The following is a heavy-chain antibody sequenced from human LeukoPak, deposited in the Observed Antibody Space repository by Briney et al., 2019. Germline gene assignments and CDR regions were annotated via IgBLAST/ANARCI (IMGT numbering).Heavy chain of an antibody. Sequence: SVKVSCKASGGTFSSYAISWVRLAPGQGLEWMGGIIPIFGTANYAQKFQGRVTITADESTGTAYMELSSLRSEDTAVYYCARAPYSSGGSTNYYYYYYMDVWGKGTTVTVSS. J-gene: IGHJ6*03. CDR2: IIPIFGTA. D-gene: IGHD6-19*01. CDR1: GGTFSSYA. V-gene: IGHV1-69*01. CDR3: ARAPYSSGGSTNYYYYYYMDV.